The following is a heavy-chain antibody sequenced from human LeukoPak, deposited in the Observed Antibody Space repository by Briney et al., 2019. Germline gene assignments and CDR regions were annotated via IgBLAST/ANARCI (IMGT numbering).Heavy chain of an antibody. J-gene: IGHJ4*02. CDR3: ARLMGY. Sequence: PSETLSLTCAVSGYSISSGYYGGWIRQPPGKGLEWIGSIYHSGSTYYNPSLKSRVTISVDTSKNHFSPKLSSVTAADTAVYYCARLMGYWGQGTLVTVSS. CDR1: GYSISSGYY. D-gene: IGHD2-8*01. V-gene: IGHV4-38-2*01. CDR2: IYHSGST.